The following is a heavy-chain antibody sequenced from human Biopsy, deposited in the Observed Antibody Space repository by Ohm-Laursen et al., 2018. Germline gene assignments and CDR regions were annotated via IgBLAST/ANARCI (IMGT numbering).Heavy chain of an antibody. CDR1: GASVKTSGYF. Sequence: QTLSLTCSISGASVKTSGYFWAWIRQRPGKGLEWIGYISYNERTHYNPSLTSRLAISFDTSNNRISLQLRSVSVADTAVYYCVREPKAGTAEAWYFDLWGRGSPVTVPS. CDR2: ISYNERT. V-gene: IGHV4-31*03. J-gene: IGHJ2*01. CDR3: VREPKAGTAEAWYFDL. D-gene: IGHD6-19*01.